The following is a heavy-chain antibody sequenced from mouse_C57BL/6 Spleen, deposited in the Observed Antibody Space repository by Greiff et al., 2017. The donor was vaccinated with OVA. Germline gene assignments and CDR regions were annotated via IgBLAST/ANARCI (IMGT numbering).Heavy chain of an antibody. Sequence: QVQLKESGPGLVAPSQSLSITFTVSGFSLTSYGVDWVRQSPGKGLEWLGVIRSVGSTNYNSALESRMSISKNYCKSQDFLHMISLQTYDTAMYYFASRGGSSYRFAYWGQGTLVTVSA. CDR3: ASRGGSSYRFAY. D-gene: IGHD1-1*01. J-gene: IGHJ3*01. V-gene: IGHV2-6*01. CDR1: GFSLTSYG. CDR2: IRSVGST.